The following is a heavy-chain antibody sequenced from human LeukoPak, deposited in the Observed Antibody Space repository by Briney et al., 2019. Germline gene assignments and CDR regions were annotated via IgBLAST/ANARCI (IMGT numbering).Heavy chain of an antibody. J-gene: IGHJ4*02. CDR2: IYYSGST. CDR3: ARDGGKAARPNY. D-gene: IGHD6-6*01. CDR1: GGSISSSSYY. Sequence: SETLSLTCTVSGGSISSSSYYWGWIRQPPGKGLEWIGSIYYSGSTYYNPSLKSRVTISVDTSKNQFSLRLSSVTAADTAVYYCARDGGKAARPNYWGQGTLVTVSS. V-gene: IGHV4-39*07.